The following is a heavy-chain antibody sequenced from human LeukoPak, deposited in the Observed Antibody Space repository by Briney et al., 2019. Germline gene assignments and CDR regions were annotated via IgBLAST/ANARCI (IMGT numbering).Heavy chain of an antibody. CDR3: ARVFARSGEISGSYFYY. J-gene: IGHJ4*02. CDR1: GYSFTRFG. D-gene: IGHD1-26*01. CDR2: IIPIFGRA. Sequence: SVKVSCKASGYSFTRFGINWVRQAPGQGPEWMGGIIPIFGRANYAQKFQGRVTMTTDESTSTAYMELSSLRSEDTAVYYCARVFARSGEISGSYFYYWGQGTLVTVSS. V-gene: IGHV1-69*05.